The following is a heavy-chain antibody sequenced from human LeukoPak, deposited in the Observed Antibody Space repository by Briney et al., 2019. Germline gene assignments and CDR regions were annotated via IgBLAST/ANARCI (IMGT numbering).Heavy chain of an antibody. CDR3: ARHPTAAGFDY. V-gene: IGHV5-51*01. CDR2: IYPADSDI. D-gene: IGHD6-13*01. Sequence: GESLKISCKGSGFSINNYWIGWVRQMPGKGLEWMGIIYPADSDIRYSPSFQGQVTISADKSISTAYLQWSSLKASDTAIYYCARHPTAAGFDYWGQGTLVTVSS. CDR1: GFSINNYW. J-gene: IGHJ4*02.